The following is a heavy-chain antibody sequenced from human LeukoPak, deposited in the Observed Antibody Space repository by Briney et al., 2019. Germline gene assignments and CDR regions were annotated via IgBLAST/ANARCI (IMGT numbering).Heavy chain of an antibody. Sequence: SETLSLTCAVYGGSFSGYYWSWIRQPPGKGLEWIGEINHSGSTNYNPSLKSRVTISVDTSKNQFSLKLSSATAADTAVYYCARVIAATGPGSYYYGMDVWGQGTTVTVSS. CDR2: INHSGST. CDR1: GGSFSGYY. J-gene: IGHJ6*02. V-gene: IGHV4-34*01. D-gene: IGHD6-13*01. CDR3: ARVIAATGPGSYYYGMDV.